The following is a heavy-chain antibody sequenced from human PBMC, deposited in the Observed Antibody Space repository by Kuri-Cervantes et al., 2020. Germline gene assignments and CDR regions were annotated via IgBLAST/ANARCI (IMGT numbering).Heavy chain of an antibody. V-gene: IGHV1-46*01. D-gene: IGHD6-19*01. Sequence: ASVKVSCKASGHTFRNYFMHWVRQAPGQGLEWMEIINPRGGSITYAQKFQGRVTMTRDTSTSTVYMELSSLRSEDTAVYYCARGPQQWARWFDPWGQGTLVTVSS. J-gene: IGHJ5*02. CDR2: INPRGGSI. CDR3: ARGPQQWARWFDP. CDR1: GHTFRNYF.